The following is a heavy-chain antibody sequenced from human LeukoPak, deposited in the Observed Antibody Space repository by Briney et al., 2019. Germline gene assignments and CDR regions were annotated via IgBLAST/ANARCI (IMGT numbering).Heavy chain of an antibody. V-gene: IGHV3-23*01. CDR3: AKDGKGEMATIGGLAFDI. CDR1: GFSVSNNH. J-gene: IGHJ3*02. Sequence: GGSLRLSCAASGFSVSNNHMSWVRQAPGKGLEWVSGINDNGSTRFYAASVKGRFTSSRDNPKNTLYLQMNGLRAEDTAVYYCAKDGKGEMATIGGLAFDIWGQGTMVTVSS. D-gene: IGHD5-24*01. CDR2: INDNGSTR.